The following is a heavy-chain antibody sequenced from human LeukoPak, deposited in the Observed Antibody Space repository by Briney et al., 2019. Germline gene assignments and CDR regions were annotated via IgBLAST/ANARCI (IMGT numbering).Heavy chain of an antibody. D-gene: IGHD1-26*01. CDR3: ARLSNRDSGSYFYFDY. V-gene: IGHV4-38-2*01. CDR1: GYSISSGYY. CDR2: IYHSGST. Sequence: PSETLSLTCAVSGYSISSGYYWGWIRQPPGKGLEWTGSIYHSGSTYYNPSLKSRVTISVDTSKNQFSLKLSSVTAADTAVYYCARLSNRDSGSYFYFDYWGQGTLVTVSS. J-gene: IGHJ4*02.